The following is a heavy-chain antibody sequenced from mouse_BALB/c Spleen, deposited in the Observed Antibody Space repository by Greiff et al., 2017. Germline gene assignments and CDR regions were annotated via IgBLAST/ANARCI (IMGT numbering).Heavy chain of an antibody. CDR1: GYTFTSYW. V-gene: IGHV1S127*01. Sequence: VKVVESGAELVKPGASVKMSCKASGYTFTSYWMHWVKQRPGQGLEWIGVIDPSDSYTSYNQKFKGKATLTVDTSSSTAYMQLSSLTSEDSAVYYCTRRGNEDYAMDYWGQGTSVTVSS. CDR2: IDPSDSYT. J-gene: IGHJ4*01. CDR3: TRRGNEDYAMDY.